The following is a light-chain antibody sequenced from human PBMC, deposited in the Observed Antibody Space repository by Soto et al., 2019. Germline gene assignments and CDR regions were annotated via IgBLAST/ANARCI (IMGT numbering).Light chain of an antibody. J-gene: IGLJ1*01. CDR2: DVS. Sequence: QSVLTQPASVSGSPGQSITISCTGTSSDFGGYNYVSWYQQHPGKAPKLMMYDVSNRPSGVSNRFSGSKSGNTASLTISGLQAEDEADYYCSSYTSSSRFVFGTGTKVTVL. CDR1: SSDFGGYNY. V-gene: IGLV2-14*01. CDR3: SSYTSSSRFV.